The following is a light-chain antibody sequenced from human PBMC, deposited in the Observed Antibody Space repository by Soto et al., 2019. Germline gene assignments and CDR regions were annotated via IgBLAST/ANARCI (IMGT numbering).Light chain of an antibody. J-gene: IGLJ1*01. V-gene: IGLV2-14*01. CDR3: SSYTSATTYV. CDR2: DVS. CDR1: SSDVGAYNY. Sequence: VPTQPGSVYGSPGHSITISCPGTSSDVGAYNYDSWYQQYPGEAPKVIIYDVSHRPAGVSNRFSGSKSGNTASLTISGLQTQDEADYYCSSYTSATTYVFGTGTKVTVL.